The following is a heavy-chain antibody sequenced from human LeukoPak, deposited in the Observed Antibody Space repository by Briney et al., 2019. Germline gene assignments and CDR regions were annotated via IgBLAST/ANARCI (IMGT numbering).Heavy chain of an antibody. CDR1: GYTFPSHW. V-gene: IGHV5-51*01. D-gene: IGHD4-17*01. Sequence: GESLKISCKGSGYTFPSHWIGWVRQMPGKGLEWMGIIYPDDSDARYSPSFQGQVTISVDKSISTAYMQWSSLKASDTAMYYCARLTSTVYYFDYWGQGTLVTVSS. CDR2: IYPDDSDA. CDR3: ARLTSTVYYFDY. J-gene: IGHJ4*02.